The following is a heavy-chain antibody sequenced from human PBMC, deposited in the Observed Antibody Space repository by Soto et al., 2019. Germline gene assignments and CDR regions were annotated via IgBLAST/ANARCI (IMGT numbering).Heavy chain of an antibody. CDR1: GGSISSSSYY. CDR3: ARQPYCSSTSCYPVSNWFDP. V-gene: IGHV4-39*01. CDR2: IYYSGST. J-gene: IGHJ5*02. D-gene: IGHD2-2*01. Sequence: QLQLQESGPGLVKPSETLSLTCTVSGGSISSSSYYWGWIRQPPGKGMERIGSIYYSGSTYYNPTLKSRVTISGDPSKIQCYLKLSSVTAADTAVYYCARQPYCSSTSCYPVSNWFDPWGQGTLVTVSS.